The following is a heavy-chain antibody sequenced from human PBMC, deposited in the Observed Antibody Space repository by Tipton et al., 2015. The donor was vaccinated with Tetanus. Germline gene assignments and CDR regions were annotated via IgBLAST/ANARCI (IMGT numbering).Heavy chain of an antibody. J-gene: IGHJ4*02. V-gene: IGHV4-61*08. CDR2: VSYSGRT. Sequence: TLSLTCTVSGGPVRSGDYSWNWIRPPPGKGLEWLPNVSYSGRTNSNYSLKSRMTILQHTSKNQFYLRLTSVTAADTAVYYTARDNNELPKKGRFDSWGQGSLVIVSS. CDR1: GGPVRSGDYS. D-gene: IGHD1-1*01. CDR3: ARDNNELPKKGRFDS.